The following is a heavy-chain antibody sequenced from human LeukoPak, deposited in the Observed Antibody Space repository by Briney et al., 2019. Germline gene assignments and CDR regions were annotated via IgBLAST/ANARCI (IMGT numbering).Heavy chain of an antibody. CDR3: GRDPNGDYLGAFDF. V-gene: IGHV3-23*01. J-gene: IGHJ3*01. CDR1: GFTFSSYA. D-gene: IGHD4-17*01. Sequence: GGSLRLSCAASGFTFSSYAMSWVRQAPGKGLEWVSAISGSGGSTYYADSVKGRFTISRDNSRETLYLHMNGLRADDTAVYYCGRDPNGDYLGAFDFWGQGTTVSVSS. CDR2: ISGSGGST.